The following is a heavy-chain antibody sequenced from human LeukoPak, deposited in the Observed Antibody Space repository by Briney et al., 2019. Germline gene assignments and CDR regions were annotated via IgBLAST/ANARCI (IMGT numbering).Heavy chain of an antibody. V-gene: IGHV4-59*12. D-gene: IGHD1-1*01. CDR1: GGSISSYY. CDR2: IFYSGRT. J-gene: IGHJ6*03. Sequence: SETLSLICSVSGGSISSYYWNWIRQPPGKGLEWIGYIFYSGRTTYNPSLKSRVTISVDKSKNQFSLKLSSVTAADTAVYYCARAQLTDYYYYMDVWGKGTTVTVSS. CDR3: ARAQLTDYYYYMDV.